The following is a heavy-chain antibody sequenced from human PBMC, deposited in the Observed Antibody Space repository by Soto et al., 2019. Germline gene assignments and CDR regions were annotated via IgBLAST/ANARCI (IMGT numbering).Heavy chain of an antibody. J-gene: IGHJ4*02. CDR2: ISYDGSNK. CDR1: GFTFSSYA. V-gene: IGHV3-30-3*01. Sequence: GGSLRLSCAASGFTFSSYAMHWVRQAPGKGLEWVAVISYDGSNKYYADSVKGRFTISRDNSKNTLYLQMNSLRAEDTAVYYCARGGVAGTYKPPHDYWGQGTLVTVSS. CDR3: ARGGVAGTYKPPHDY. D-gene: IGHD6-19*01.